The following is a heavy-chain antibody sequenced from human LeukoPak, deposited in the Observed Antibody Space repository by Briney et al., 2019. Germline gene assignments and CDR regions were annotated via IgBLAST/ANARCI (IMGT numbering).Heavy chain of an antibody. CDR1: GGSISSGGYS. CDR2: IYHSGST. Sequence: SQTLSLTCAVSGGSISSGGYSWSWIRQPPGKGLEWIGYIYHSGSTYYNPSLKSRVTISVDRSKNQFSLKLSSVTAADTAVYYCATLRPQEDYWGQGTLVTVSS. J-gene: IGHJ4*01. CDR3: ATLRPQEDY. V-gene: IGHV4-30-2*01.